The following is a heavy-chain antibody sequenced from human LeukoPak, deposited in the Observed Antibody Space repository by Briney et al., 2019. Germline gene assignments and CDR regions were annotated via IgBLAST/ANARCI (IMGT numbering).Heavy chain of an antibody. CDR2: IYSSGST. Sequence: SETLSLTCSVSGASISSGSNYWGWIRQPPGKTLEWIGSIYSSGSTYYNPSLKSRVIIIIDTPKNHFSLHLNSVTPDDTALYYCARGGLVRGSLNSLTGFDFWGQGTMVTVSS. J-gene: IGHJ3*01. CDR3: ARGGLVRGSLNSLTGFDF. CDR1: GASISSGSNY. D-gene: IGHD3-10*01. V-gene: IGHV4-39*02.